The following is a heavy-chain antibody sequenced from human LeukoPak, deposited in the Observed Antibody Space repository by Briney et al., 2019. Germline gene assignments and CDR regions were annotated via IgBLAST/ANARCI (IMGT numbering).Heavy chain of an antibody. V-gene: IGHV3-21*01. D-gene: IGHD3-22*01. CDR1: GCTFSSYS. Sequence: AGTLTLSCAASGCTFSSYSMNWVRQAPGKGLEWVSSISSSSSYIYNADSVKGRFTISRDNAKNSLYLEMNSLRAEDTAVYYCARGAPYYYDSSGYAFDIWGQGTMVTVSS. CDR2: ISSSSSYI. J-gene: IGHJ3*02. CDR3: ARGAPYYYDSSGYAFDI.